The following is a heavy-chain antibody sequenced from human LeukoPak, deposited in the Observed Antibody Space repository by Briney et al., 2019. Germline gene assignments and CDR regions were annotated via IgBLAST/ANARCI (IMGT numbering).Heavy chain of an antibody. V-gene: IGHV3-23*01. J-gene: IGHJ4*02. CDR1: GFTCSSHA. CDR3: AKGRCSGPGCDSFDY. CDR2: ISDDSSFT. D-gene: IGHD5-12*01. Sequence: PGGSLRLSCVASGFTCSSHAMAWVRQAPGKGLECVSIISDDSSFTYYLDSVKGRSTIFRDNSKNTLYLHMNSLKAEDTAVYYCAKGRCSGPGCDSFDYWGQGALVTVSS.